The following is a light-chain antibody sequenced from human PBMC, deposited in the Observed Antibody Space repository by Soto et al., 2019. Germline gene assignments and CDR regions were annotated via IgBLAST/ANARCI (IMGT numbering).Light chain of an antibody. J-gene: IGLJ1*01. CDR1: SSEVGSYNF. CDR2: EVS. CDR3: CSYAGSSTYV. Sequence: QSALTQPASVSGSPGQSITISCTGTSSEVGSYNFLSWYQQHPGKAPKLMIYEVSKRPSGVSNRFSGSKSGNTASLTISGLQPEDEADYYCCSYAGSSTYVFGTGTKLTVL. V-gene: IGLV2-23*02.